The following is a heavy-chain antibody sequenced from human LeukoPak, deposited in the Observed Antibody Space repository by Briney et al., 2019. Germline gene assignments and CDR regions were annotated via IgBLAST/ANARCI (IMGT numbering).Heavy chain of an antibody. CDR3: AKAARYCYDNPPFGY. J-gene: IGHJ4*02. CDR2: ISGSGGST. Sequence: PGASLRLSCAASGFTFSSYAMSWVRQAPGKGLEWVSAISGSGGSTYYADSVKGRFTISRDNSKNTLYLQMNSLRAEDTAVYYCAKAARYCYDNPPFGYWGQGTLVTVSS. CDR1: GFTFSSYA. V-gene: IGHV3-23*01. D-gene: IGHD3-22*01.